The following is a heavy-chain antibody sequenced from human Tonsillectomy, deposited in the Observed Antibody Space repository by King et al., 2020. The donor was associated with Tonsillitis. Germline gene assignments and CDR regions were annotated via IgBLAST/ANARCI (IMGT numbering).Heavy chain of an antibody. CDR1: GGTFRSYV. CDR2: IIPMFGTA. Sequence: QLVQSGAEVKTPGSSVKVSCKASGGTFRSYVIIWVRQAPGQGLKWMGGIIPMFGTANYAQTFQGRVTITADESTTTAYMELSSLTSGDTAVYYCARIADGYNYAFDIWGQGTMVTVSS. J-gene: IGHJ3*02. V-gene: IGHV1-69*01. CDR3: ARIADGYNYAFDI. D-gene: IGHD5-24*01.